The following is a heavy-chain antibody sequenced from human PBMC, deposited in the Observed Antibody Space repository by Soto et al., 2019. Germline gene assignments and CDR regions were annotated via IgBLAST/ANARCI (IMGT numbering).Heavy chain of an antibody. CDR1: GFTFSSYG. J-gene: IGHJ4*02. CDR3: AKEHTLHNGGWIFYF. Sequence: QVQLVESGGGVVQPGGSLRLSCAASGFTFSSYGIQWVRQAPGKGLEWVAVISYDGSLIYYADSVKGRFTISRDNSKNTLYLQMNSLRVDDTAVYYCAKEHTLHNGGWIFYFWGKGALVTVSP. D-gene: IGHD6-19*01. V-gene: IGHV3-30*18. CDR2: ISYDGSLI.